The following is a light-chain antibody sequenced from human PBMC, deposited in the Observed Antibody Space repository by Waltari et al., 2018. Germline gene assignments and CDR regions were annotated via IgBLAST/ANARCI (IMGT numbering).Light chain of an antibody. V-gene: IGKV1-13*02. CDR1: QGISSG. Sequence: AIQLTQSPSFLSASVGDTVTINCRASQGISSGLAWYQQKPGKPPQLLSYDTSSLISGVPSGFNGSGSGTDFTLTSSSLQREDCATYYRQQVSTYPFYTFGQGTKL. CDR3: QQVSTYPFYT. J-gene: IGKJ2*01. CDR2: DTS.